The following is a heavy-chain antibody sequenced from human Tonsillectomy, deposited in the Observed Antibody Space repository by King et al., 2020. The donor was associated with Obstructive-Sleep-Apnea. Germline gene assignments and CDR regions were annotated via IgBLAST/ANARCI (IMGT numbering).Heavy chain of an antibody. Sequence: VQLVESGGDVVQPGTSLRLSCAASGFTFSTYGMHWVRQAPGKGLDWVALISQDGNRKHYANSVKGRFTISRDNFKNTLYLEINSLRSEDTAVYFGARDSWAHGGFDGAIDYWGQGTLVTVSS. CDR3: ARDSWAHGGFDGAIDY. CDR1: GFTFSTYG. V-gene: IGHV3-30-3*01. J-gene: IGHJ4*02. CDR2: ISQDGNRK. D-gene: IGHD2-15*01.